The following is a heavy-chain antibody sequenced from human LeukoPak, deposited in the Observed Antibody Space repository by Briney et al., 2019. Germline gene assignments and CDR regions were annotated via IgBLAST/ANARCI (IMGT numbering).Heavy chain of an antibody. Sequence: GVSLRLSCAASGFTFSSYSMNWVRQAPGKGLEWVSSISSSSSYIYYADSVKGRFTIYRDNDKHSLYLQMNSLRAEDTAVYYCARALSDSSSSVWGQGTLVTVSS. CDR1: GFTFSSYS. CDR3: ARALSDSSSSV. V-gene: IGHV3-21*01. CDR2: ISSSSSYI. D-gene: IGHD6-6*01. J-gene: IGHJ4*02.